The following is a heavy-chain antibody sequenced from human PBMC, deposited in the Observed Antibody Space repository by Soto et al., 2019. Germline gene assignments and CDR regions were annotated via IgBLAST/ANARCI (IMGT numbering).Heavy chain of an antibody. CDR2: IRGDGSRN. J-gene: IGHJ3*01. CDR1: GFTFNTYW. V-gene: IGHV3-7*01. CDR3: ARDASPGSSYVWYDAFDV. Sequence: DVQLVESGGGLVQPGGSLRLACAASGFTFNTYWMTWVRQAPGKGLEWVANIRGDGSRNYYVDSVEGRFTFSRDNAKNSLFRQMNGLRVEDTAVYYCARDASPGSSYVWYDAFDVWGQGTKVTVSS. D-gene: IGHD5-18*01.